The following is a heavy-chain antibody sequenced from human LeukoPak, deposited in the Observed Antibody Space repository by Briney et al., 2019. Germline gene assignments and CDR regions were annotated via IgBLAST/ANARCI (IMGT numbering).Heavy chain of an antibody. CDR1: GFTFSSYA. CDR3: ARDGWNYGG. D-gene: IGHD1-7*01. J-gene: IGHJ4*02. CDR2: ISYDGSNK. V-gene: IGHV3-30-3*01. Sequence: PGRSLRLSCAASGFTFSSYAMHWVRQAPGKGLEWVAVISYDGSNKYYADSVKGRFTISRDNAKNSLYLQMNSLRAEDTAVYYCARDGWNYGGWGQGTLVTVSS.